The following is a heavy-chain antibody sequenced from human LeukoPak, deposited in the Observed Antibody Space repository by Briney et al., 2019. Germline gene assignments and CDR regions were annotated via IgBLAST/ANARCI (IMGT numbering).Heavy chain of an antibody. CDR3: VRDANWGLDALDI. V-gene: IGHV6-1*01. CDR2: AYYRPKWLF. J-gene: IGHJ3*02. D-gene: IGHD7-27*01. CDR1: GDSVSFNSDV. Sequence: SQTLSLTCAISGDSVSFNSDVWNWIRQSPSRGLEWLGRAYYRPKWLFDYAVSVKSRLTITPDTPKNQSSLQLNSVTPEDTAVYYCVRDANWGLDALDIWGQGTMVTVSS.